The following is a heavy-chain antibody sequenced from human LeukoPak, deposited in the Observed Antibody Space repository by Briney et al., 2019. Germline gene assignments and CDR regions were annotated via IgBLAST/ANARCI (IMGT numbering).Heavy chain of an antibody. D-gene: IGHD3-22*01. J-gene: IGHJ3*02. CDR2: IYPGDSDT. V-gene: IGHV5-51*01. Sequence: GESLKISCKGSGYSFTSYWIGWVRQMPGKGLEWMGIIYPGDSDTRYSPSFQGQVTISADKSINTAYLQWSSLKASDTAMYYCARHAGYYDSSGYYNLRAFDIWGQGTMVTVSS. CDR3: ARHAGYYDSSGYYNLRAFDI. CDR1: GYSFTSYW.